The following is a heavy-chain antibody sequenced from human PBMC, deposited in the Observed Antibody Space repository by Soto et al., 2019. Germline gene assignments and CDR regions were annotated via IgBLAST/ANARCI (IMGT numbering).Heavy chain of an antibody. J-gene: IGHJ3*02. CDR1: GFTFSSYS. D-gene: IGHD3-10*01. CDR3: AREGYYYGSGTQHDAFDI. CDR2: ISSSSSYI. Sequence: GGSLRLSCAASGFTFSSYSMNWVRQAPGKGLVLVSFISSSSSYIYYAYSVKGRFTISRDNAKNSLYLQMNSLRAEDTAVYYCAREGYYYGSGTQHDAFDIWGQGTMVTVSS. V-gene: IGHV3-21*01.